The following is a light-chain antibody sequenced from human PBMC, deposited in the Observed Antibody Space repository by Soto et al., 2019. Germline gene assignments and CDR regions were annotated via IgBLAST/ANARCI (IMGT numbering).Light chain of an antibody. V-gene: IGKV4-1*01. J-gene: IGKJ2*01. CDR3: QQYYSTPSYT. Sequence: DIVMTQSPDSLAVSLGERATINCKSSQSVLYSSNNKNYLAWYQQKPGQPPKLLIYWASTRESGVPDRFSGSGSGTDFTLTISSLQAEDVAFYYCQQYYSTPSYTFGQGTKLEIK. CDR2: WAS. CDR1: QSVLYSSNNKNY.